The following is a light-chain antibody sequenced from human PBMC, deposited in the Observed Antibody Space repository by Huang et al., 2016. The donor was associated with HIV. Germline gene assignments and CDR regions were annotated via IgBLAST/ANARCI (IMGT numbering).Light chain of an antibody. CDR1: QIITTY. V-gene: IGKV1-39*01. J-gene: IGKJ1*01. CDR3: QQSYRTPRT. Sequence: DIQMTQSPSSLSASVGDRVTITCRASQIITTYLNWYQQKPGKAPKLLIYAASSLQSGVPSRFSGSGSGTDFTLTISSLQPEDFATYYCQQSYRTPRTFGQGTKVEIK. CDR2: AAS.